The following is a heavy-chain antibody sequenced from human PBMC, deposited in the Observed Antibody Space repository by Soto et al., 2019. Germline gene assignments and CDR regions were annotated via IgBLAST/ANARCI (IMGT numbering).Heavy chain of an antibody. Sequence: QVQLQQWGAGLLKPSETLSLTCAVYGGSFSGYYWSWIRQPPGKGLEWIGEINHRGSTNYNPSLKRRVTISVDTAKNQFSLRLNSVHAADTAVYYCARGSRVKIPAASGRDYYYHGLDVWGQGTAVTVSS. CDR2: INHRGST. CDR3: ARGSRVKIPAASGRDYYYHGLDV. CDR1: GGSFSGYY. V-gene: IGHV4-34*01. D-gene: IGHD6-25*01. J-gene: IGHJ6*01.